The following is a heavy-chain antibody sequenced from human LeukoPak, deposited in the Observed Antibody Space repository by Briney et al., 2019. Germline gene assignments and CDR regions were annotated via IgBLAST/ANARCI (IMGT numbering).Heavy chain of an antibody. Sequence: ASVKVSCKASGYTFTGYYMHWVRQAPGQGLEWMGRINPNSGGTNYAQKFQGWVTMTRDTSISTAYMELSRLRSDDTAVYYCARSPAYSSGWYGAFDIWGQGTMVTVSS. D-gene: IGHD6-19*01. CDR1: GYTFTGYY. CDR2: INPNSGGT. V-gene: IGHV1-2*04. CDR3: ARSPAYSSGWYGAFDI. J-gene: IGHJ3*02.